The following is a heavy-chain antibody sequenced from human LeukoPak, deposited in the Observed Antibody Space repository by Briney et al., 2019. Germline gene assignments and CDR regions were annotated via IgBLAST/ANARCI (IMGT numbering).Heavy chain of an antibody. CDR1: GFTLSSYA. CDR3: ARVPAGVIGMKDAFDI. J-gene: IGHJ3*02. D-gene: IGHD3-16*02. CDR2: ISSSSSYI. Sequence: GGSLRLSCVVSGFTLSSYAMSWVRQAPGKGLEWVSSISSSSSYIYYADSVKGRFTISRDNARKSLYLQMNSLRAEDTAVYYCARVPAGVIGMKDAFDIWGQGTMVTVSS. V-gene: IGHV3-21*01.